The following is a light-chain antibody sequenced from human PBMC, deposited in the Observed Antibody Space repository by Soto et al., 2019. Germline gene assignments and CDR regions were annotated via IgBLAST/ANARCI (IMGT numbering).Light chain of an antibody. V-gene: IGKV1-6*01. J-gene: IGKJ1*01. CDR3: LQDYNYPWT. CDR1: QGIGID. Sequence: AIRMTQYPSSLSAYVGQRVTITCRASQGIGIDLGWYQQKPGKAPQLLIYAASILQNGVPSRFSGSGSGTDFTLTISSLQPADFATYYCLQDYNYPWTFGQGTKVDIK. CDR2: AAS.